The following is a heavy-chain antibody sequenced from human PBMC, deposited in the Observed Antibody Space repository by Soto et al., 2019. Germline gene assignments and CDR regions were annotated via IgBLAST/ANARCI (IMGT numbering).Heavy chain of an antibody. Sequence: PSETLSLTCTVSGGSISSGGYYWSWIRQHPGKGLEWIGYIYYSGSTYYNPSLKSRVTTSVDTSKNQFSLKLSSVTAADTAVYYCARGGYDSSGYYFDYWGQGTLVTVSS. D-gene: IGHD3-22*01. CDR1: GGSISSGGYY. CDR3: ARGGYDSSGYYFDY. CDR2: IYYSGST. V-gene: IGHV4-31*03. J-gene: IGHJ4*02.